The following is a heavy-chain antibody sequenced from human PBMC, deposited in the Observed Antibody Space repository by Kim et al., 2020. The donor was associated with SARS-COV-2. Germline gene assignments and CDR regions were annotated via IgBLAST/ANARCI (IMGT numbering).Heavy chain of an antibody. V-gene: IGHV4-34*01. J-gene: IGHJ6*02. CDR2: INHSGST. CDR3: ARGREGITMIVVVTPYYYYGMDV. D-gene: IGHD3-22*01. Sequence: SETLSLTCAVYGGSFSGYYWSWIRQPPGKGLEWIGEINHSGSTNYNPSLKSRVTISVDTSKNQFSLKLSSVTAADTAVYYCARGREGITMIVVVTPYYYYGMDVWGQGPTVTVSS. CDR1: GGSFSGYY.